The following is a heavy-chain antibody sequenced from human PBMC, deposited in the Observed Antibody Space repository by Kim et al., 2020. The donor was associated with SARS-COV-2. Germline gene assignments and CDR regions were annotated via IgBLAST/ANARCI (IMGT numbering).Heavy chain of an antibody. D-gene: IGHD4-17*01. CDR3: ARSVTTDYYFDN. J-gene: IGHJ4*02. Sequence: KDSQTFQGRVTITRDTSATTAYMDLFSLRSEDTAVYYCARSVTTDYYFDNWGQGTLVTVSS. V-gene: IGHV1-3*01.